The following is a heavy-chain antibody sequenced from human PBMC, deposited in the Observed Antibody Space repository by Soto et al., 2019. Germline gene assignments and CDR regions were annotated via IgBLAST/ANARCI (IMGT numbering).Heavy chain of an antibody. CDR2: VNPSGGHT. Sequence: GASVKVSCKASGDTFTDYYIHWVRQAPGQGLEWMGTVNPSGGHTTYAQHFLGRVTMTRDTSTSTLYMELTSLRDEDTAVYYCVRHPSSRWDYWGQGTLVTVSS. CDR3: VRHPSSRWDY. J-gene: IGHJ4*02. CDR1: GDTFTDYY. V-gene: IGHV1-46*01. D-gene: IGHD3-16*02.